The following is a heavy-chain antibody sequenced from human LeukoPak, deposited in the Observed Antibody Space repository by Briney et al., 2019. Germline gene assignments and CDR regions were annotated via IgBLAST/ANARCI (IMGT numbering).Heavy chain of an antibody. J-gene: IGHJ4*02. D-gene: IGHD3-3*01. V-gene: IGHV1-69*13. CDR1: GGTFSSYA. Sequence: ASVKVSCKASGGTFSSYAISWVRQAPGQGLEWMGGIIPTFGTANYAQKFQGRVTITADESTSTAYMELSSLRSEDTAVYYCAREEGYDDVTLDYWGQGTLVTVSS. CDR2: IIPTFGTA. CDR3: AREEGYDDVTLDY.